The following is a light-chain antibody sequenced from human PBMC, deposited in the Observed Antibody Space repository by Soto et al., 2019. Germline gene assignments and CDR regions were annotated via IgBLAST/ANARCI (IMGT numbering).Light chain of an antibody. CDR2: DVN. CDR1: SSDVGAYNY. CDR3: SSYTTSTTLV. V-gene: IGLV2-14*03. J-gene: IGLJ2*01. Sequence: QSVLTQPASVSGSPGQSITISCTGTSSDVGAYNYVSWYQQHPGKAPKLMIYDVNNRPSGMSNRFSGSKSGNTASLTISGLQDEDEADYYCSSYTTSTTLVFGGGTQLTVL.